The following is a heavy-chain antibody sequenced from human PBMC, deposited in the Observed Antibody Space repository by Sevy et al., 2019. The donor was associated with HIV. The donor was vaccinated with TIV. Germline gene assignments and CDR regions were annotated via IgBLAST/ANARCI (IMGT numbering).Heavy chain of an antibody. CDR2: VEPDGGNK. D-gene: IGHD1-26*01. V-gene: IGHV3-7*01. Sequence: GGSLRLSCAASGFTFSAYWMNWVRQAPGKGLEWVANVEPDGGNKHYVDSVEGRFTISRDNAKNSLYLEINSLRVEDTAVYYCAQERLGRFDSWGQGTLVTVSS. CDR3: AQERLGRFDS. J-gene: IGHJ4*02. CDR1: GFTFSAYW.